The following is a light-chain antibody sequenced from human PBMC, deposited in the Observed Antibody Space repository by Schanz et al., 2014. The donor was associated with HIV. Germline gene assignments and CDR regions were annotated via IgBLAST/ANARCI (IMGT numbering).Light chain of an antibody. J-gene: IGLJ3*02. V-gene: IGLV2-14*03. CDR3: HSHTDSGTLM. Sequence: QSALTQPASVSGSPGQSITISCSGTSSDIGAFDYVSWYQQYPGKAPKLIVYAVSDRPSGVSDRFSGSKSGNTASLTISGLQAEDEADYYCHSHTDSGTLMFGGGTKLTVL. CDR1: SSDIGAFDY. CDR2: AVS.